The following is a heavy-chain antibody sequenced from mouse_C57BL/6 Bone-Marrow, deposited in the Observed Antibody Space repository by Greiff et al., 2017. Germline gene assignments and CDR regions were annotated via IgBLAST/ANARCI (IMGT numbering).Heavy chain of an antibody. CDR2: IYIGNGYT. D-gene: IGHD1-3*01. V-gene: IGHV1-58*01. J-gene: IGHJ4*01. CDR3: ERRLSGYYYAMDY. CDR1: GYTFTSYG. Sequence: VQLQQSGAELVRPGSSVKMSCKTSGYTFTSYGINWVKQRPGQGLEWIGYIYIGNGYTEYNEKLKGKDTLTSDTSSSTAYMQLSSLTSEDSAIYLWERRLSGYYYAMDYWGQGTSVTGSS.